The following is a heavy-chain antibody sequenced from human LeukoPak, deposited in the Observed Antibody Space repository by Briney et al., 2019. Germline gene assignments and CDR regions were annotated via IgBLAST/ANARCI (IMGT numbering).Heavy chain of an antibody. CDR1: GFTFSGSA. J-gene: IGHJ6*03. Sequence: GGSLRLSCAASGFTFSGSAMHWVRQASGKGLEWVGRIRSKANSYATAYAASVKGRFTISRDDSKNTAYLQMNSLKTEDTAVYYCTRPGNYGYYYYYMDVWGKGTTVTVSS. CDR3: TRPGNYGYYYYYMDV. D-gene: IGHD4-11*01. CDR2: IRSKANSYAT. V-gene: IGHV3-73*01.